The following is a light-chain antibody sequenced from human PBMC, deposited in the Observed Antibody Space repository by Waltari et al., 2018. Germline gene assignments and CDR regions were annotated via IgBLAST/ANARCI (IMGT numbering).Light chain of an antibody. CDR1: QSLLHSNGYNY. V-gene: IGKV2-28*01. J-gene: IGKJ4*01. Sequence: DIVMTQSPLSLPVTPGEPASISCRSSQSLLHSNGYNYLDWYLQKPGQSPQLLIYLGCNRASGVPDRFSGSGSGTDFTLKISRVEAEDVGVYYCMQALQTPPTLGGGTKVEIK. CDR2: LGC. CDR3: MQALQTPPT.